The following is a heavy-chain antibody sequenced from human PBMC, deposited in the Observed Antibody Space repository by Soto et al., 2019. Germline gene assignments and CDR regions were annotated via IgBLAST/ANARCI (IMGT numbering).Heavy chain of an antibody. V-gene: IGHV4-59*01. D-gene: IGHD1-7*01. Sequence: SETLSLTCTVSGGSISSYYWSWIRQPPGKGLEWIGYIYYSGSTNYNPSLKSRVTISVDTSKNQFSLKLSSVTAADTAVYYCARVRTLSQNWFDPWGQGTLVTVSS. J-gene: IGHJ5*02. CDR3: ARVRTLSQNWFDP. CDR1: GGSISSYY. CDR2: IYYSGST.